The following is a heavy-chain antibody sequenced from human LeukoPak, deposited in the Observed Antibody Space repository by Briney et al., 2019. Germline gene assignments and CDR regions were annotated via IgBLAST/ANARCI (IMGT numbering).Heavy chain of an antibody. J-gene: IGHJ6*02. V-gene: IGHV3-30*04. CDR1: GFTFSSYA. D-gene: IGHD3-22*01. CDR3: ARGDDSSGYYFLYYYYGMDV. Sequence: GRSLRLSCAASGFTFSSYAMHWGRQAPGKGLEWVAVISYDGSNKYYADSVKGRFTISRDNSKNTLYLQMNSLRAEDTAVYYCARGDDSSGYYFLYYYYGMDVWGQGTTVTVSS. CDR2: ISYDGSNK.